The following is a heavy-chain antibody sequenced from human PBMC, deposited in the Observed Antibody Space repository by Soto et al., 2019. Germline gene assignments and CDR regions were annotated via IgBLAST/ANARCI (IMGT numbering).Heavy chain of an antibody. D-gene: IGHD1-26*01. CDR3: AREIGINLSSPGY. CDR1: GFTFSSYG. CDR2: IWYDGSNK. V-gene: IGHV3-33*01. Sequence: GGALRLSCAASGFTFSSYGMHWARQAPGKGLEWVAVIWYDGSNKYYADSVKGRFTISRDNSKNTLYLQMNSLRAEDTAVYYCAREIGINLSSPGYWGQGTLVTVSS. J-gene: IGHJ4*02.